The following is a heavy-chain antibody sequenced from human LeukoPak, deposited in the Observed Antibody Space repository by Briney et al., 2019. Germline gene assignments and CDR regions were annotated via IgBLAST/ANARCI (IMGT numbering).Heavy chain of an antibody. D-gene: IGHD2-15*01. Sequence: SVKVSCKASGGTFSSYAISWVRQAPGQGLEWMGRIIPILGIANYAQKFQGRVTITADKSTSTAYMELSSLRSEDTAVYYCARDPNCSVGSCSFGYWGQGTLVTVSS. CDR1: GGTFSSYA. CDR2: IIPILGIA. J-gene: IGHJ4*02. V-gene: IGHV1-69*04. CDR3: ARDPNCSVGSCSFGY.